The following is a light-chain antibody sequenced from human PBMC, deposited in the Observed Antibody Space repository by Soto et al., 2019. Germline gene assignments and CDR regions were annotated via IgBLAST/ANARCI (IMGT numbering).Light chain of an antibody. J-gene: IGLJ1*01. Sequence: QSALTQPPSPSGSPGQSVTISCTGTSSDIGAYIYVSWYQQHPGKAPKLMISEVSRRPSGVPERFSGSKSGNTASLTVSGLQADDEAHYYCSSYAGSNNFVFGPGTQVTVL. V-gene: IGLV2-8*01. CDR3: SSYAGSNNFV. CDR2: EVS. CDR1: SSDIGAYIY.